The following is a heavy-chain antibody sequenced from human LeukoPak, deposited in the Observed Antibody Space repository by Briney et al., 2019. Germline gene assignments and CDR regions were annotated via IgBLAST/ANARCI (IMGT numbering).Heavy chain of an antibody. J-gene: IGHJ4*02. CDR1: GFTFSSYE. V-gene: IGHV3-48*03. Sequence: GGSLRLSCAAYGFTFSSYEMNWVRQAPGQGLEWVSYISSSGSTIYYADSVKGRFTISRDNAKNSLYLQMNSLRAEDAAVYYCARGGVRGVIITNPFDYWGQGTLVTVSS. CDR3: ARGGVRGVIITNPFDY. D-gene: IGHD3-10*01. CDR2: ISSSGSTI.